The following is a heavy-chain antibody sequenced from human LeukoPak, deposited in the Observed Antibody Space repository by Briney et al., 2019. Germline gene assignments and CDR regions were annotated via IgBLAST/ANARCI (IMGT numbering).Heavy chain of an antibody. V-gene: IGHV3-66*01. CDR1: GFTFSSYA. CDR3: ARELIVGANAFDY. Sequence: GGSLRLSCAASGFTFSSYAMSWVRQAPGKGLEWVSVIYSGGSTYYADSVKGRFTISRDNSKNTLYLQMNSLRAEDTAVYYCARELIVGANAFDYWGQGTLVTVSS. CDR2: IYSGGST. D-gene: IGHD1-26*01. J-gene: IGHJ4*02.